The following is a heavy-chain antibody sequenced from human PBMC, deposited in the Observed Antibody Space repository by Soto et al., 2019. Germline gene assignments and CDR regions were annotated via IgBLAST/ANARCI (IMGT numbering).Heavy chain of an antibody. CDR1: GYTFTSYG. Sequence: ASVKVSCKASGYTFTSYGISWVRQAPGQGLEGMGWISAYNGNTNYAQKLQGRVTMTTDTSTSTAYMELRSLRSDDTAVYYCARDPAFIPGFVVVQSLGACEIWRQGTMGTAS. CDR3: ARDPAFIPGFVVVQSLGACEI. D-gene: IGHD2-15*01. CDR2: ISAYNGNT. V-gene: IGHV1-18*01. J-gene: IGHJ3*02.